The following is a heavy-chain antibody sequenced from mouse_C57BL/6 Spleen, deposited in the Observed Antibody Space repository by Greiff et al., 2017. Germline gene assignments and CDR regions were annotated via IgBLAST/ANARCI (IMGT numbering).Heavy chain of an antibody. CDR3: ARDGLGYAMDY. V-gene: IGHV5-16*01. CDR2: INYDGSST. D-gene: IGHD3-3*01. J-gene: IGHJ4*01. CDR1: GFTFSDYY. Sequence: EVMLVESEGGLVQPGSSMKLSCTASGFTFSDYYMAWVRQVPEKGLEWVANINYDGSSTYYLDSLKSRFIISRDNAKNILYLQMSSLKSEDTATYYCARDGLGYAMDYWGQGTSVTVSS.